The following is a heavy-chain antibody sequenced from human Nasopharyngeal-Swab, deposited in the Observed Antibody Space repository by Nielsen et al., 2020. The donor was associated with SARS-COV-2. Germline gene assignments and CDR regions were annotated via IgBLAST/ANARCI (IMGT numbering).Heavy chain of an antibody. Sequence: SVKVSCKASGYTFTSYGISWVRQAPGQGLEWMGWISAYNGNTNYAQKLQGRVTMTTDTSTSTAYMELRSLRSDDTAVYYCARRGYYGSGSYYKNNWFDPWGQGTLVTVSS. CDR1: GYTFTSYG. J-gene: IGHJ5*02. CDR2: ISAYNGNT. V-gene: IGHV1-18*01. D-gene: IGHD3-10*01. CDR3: ARRGYYGSGSYYKNNWFDP.